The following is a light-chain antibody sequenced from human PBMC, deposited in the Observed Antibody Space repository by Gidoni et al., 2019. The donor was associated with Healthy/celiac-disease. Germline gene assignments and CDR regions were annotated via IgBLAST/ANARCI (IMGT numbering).Light chain of an antibody. Sequence: EIVMTQSPATLSVSPGERATLSCRASQSVSSNLAWYQQKHGQAPRLLIYGASTRATGIPARFSGSGSGTEFTLTISSLQSEDFAVYYCQQYNNWPLTFGGGIKVEIK. J-gene: IGKJ4*01. CDR1: QSVSSN. V-gene: IGKV3-15*01. CDR3: QQYNNWPLT. CDR2: GAS.